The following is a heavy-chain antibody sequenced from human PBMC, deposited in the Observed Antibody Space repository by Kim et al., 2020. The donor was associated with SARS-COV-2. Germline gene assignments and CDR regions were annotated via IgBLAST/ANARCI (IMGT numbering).Heavy chain of an antibody. CDR2: ISYDGSNK. D-gene: IGHD3-10*01. CDR3: ARDGVVRGVIRYYYYGMDV. V-gene: IGHV3-33*05. Sequence: GGSLRLSCAASGFTFSSYGMHWVRQAPGKGLEWVAVISYDGSNKYYADSVKGRFTISRDNSKNTLYLQMNSLRAEDTAVYYCARDGVVRGVIRYYYYGMDVWGQGITVTVSS. J-gene: IGHJ6*02. CDR1: GFTFSSYG.